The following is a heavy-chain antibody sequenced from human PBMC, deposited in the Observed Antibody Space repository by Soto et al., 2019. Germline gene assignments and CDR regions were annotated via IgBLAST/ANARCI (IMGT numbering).Heavy chain of an antibody. CDR3: ARELREYCTGGTCHSFSYNWFDP. Sequence: SETLSLTCSVSGGSISSNYWSWIRQPPGKGLEWIGFIYYTGITNYNPSLKSRVTISVDTSNNQFSLKLFSVTAADTAVYYCARELREYCTGGTCHSFSYNWFDPWGQGTLVTVSS. V-gene: IGHV4-59*01. CDR1: GGSISSNY. J-gene: IGHJ5*02. CDR2: IYYTGIT. D-gene: IGHD2-15*01.